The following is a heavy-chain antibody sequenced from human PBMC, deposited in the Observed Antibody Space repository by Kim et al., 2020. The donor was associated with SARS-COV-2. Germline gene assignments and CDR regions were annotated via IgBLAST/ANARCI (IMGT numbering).Heavy chain of an antibody. CDR2: ISAYNGNT. D-gene: IGHD6-19*01. V-gene: IGHV1-18*01. Sequence: ASVKVSCKASGYTFTSYGISWVRQAPGQGLEWMGWISAYNGNTNYAQKLQGRVTMTTDTYTSTAYMELRSLRSDDTAVYYCARGPDGRWLGNGWYFDLWGRGTLVTVSS. J-gene: IGHJ2*01. CDR3: ARGPDGRWLGNGWYFDL. CDR1: GYTFTSYG.